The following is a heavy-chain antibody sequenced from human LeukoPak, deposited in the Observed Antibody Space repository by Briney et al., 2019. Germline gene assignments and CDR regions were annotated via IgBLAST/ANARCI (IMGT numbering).Heavy chain of an antibody. CDR3: ARVGRGSSAPIDY. J-gene: IGHJ4*02. V-gene: IGHV4-39*07. D-gene: IGHD6-6*01. CDR2: IYYSGST. Sequence: PSETLSLTCTVSGGSISSSSYYWGWIRQPPGKGLEWIGNIYYSGSTYYNPSLKSRVTISVDTSKNQFSLKLSSVTAADTAVYYCARVGRGSSAPIDYWGQGTLVTVSS. CDR1: GGSISSSSYY.